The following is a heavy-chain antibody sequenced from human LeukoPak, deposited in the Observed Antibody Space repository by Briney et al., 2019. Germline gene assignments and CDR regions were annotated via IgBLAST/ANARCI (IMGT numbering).Heavy chain of an antibody. J-gene: IGHJ2*01. CDR1: GGSISGYY. Sequence: SETLSLTCTVSGGSISGYYWSWIRQPAGKGLEWIGRIYPSGSTNYNPSLKSRVTMSVDTSKNQFCLKVRSVTAADTAVYYCARDPSTHSSGWYWYFDLWGRGTLVTVSS. D-gene: IGHD6-19*01. V-gene: IGHV4-4*07. CDR3: ARDPSTHSSGWYWYFDL. CDR2: IYPSGST.